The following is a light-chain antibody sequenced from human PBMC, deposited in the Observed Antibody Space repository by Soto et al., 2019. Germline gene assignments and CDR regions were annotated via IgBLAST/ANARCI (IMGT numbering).Light chain of an antibody. Sequence: DIQMTQSPSTLSASVGDRVTVTCRASQSISSWLAWYQQKPGKARKLLIYDASSLESVVPSRFSGSGSGTEFTLTISSLPPDDFATYYCQQYNSYSRTFGQGTKVEIK. J-gene: IGKJ1*01. V-gene: IGKV1-5*01. CDR1: QSISSW. CDR2: DAS. CDR3: QQYNSYSRT.